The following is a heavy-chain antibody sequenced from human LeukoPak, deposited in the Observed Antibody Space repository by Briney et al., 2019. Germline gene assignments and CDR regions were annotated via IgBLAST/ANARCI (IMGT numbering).Heavy chain of an antibody. J-gene: IGHJ5*02. CDR1: GGSFSGYY. Sequence: PSETRSLTCAVYGGSFSGYYWSWIRQPPGKGREWVGEINHRGSTNYNPSLKSRVTISVDTSKNQFSLKLSSVTAADTAVYYCARGPSIAVAGRRSWFDPWGPGTLVTVSS. V-gene: IGHV4-34*01. D-gene: IGHD6-19*01. CDR2: INHRGST. CDR3: ARGPSIAVAGRRSWFDP.